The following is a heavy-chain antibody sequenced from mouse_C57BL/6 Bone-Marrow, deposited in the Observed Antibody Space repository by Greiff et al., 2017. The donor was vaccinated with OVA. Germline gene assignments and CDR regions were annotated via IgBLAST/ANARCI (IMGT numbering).Heavy chain of an antibody. D-gene: IGHD1-1*01. CDR2: ISSGGSYT. V-gene: IGHV5-6*01. CDR3: ARPSITTVVEGGNAMDY. J-gene: IGHJ4*01. CDR1: GFTFSSYG. Sequence: EVKLMESGGDLVKPGGSLKLSCAASGFTFSSYGMSWVRQTPDKRLEWVATISSGGSYTYYPDSVKGRFTISRDNAKNTLYLQMSSLKSEDTAMYYCARPSITTVVEGGNAMDYWGQGTSVTVSS.